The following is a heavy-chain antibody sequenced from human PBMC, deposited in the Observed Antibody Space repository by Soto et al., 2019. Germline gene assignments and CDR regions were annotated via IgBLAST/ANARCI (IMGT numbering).Heavy chain of an antibody. CDR3: AREIVGRVTARGYGMDV. Sequence: ASVKVSCKASGGTFSSYAISWVRQAPGQGLEWMGGIIPICGTANYAQKFQGRVTITADESTSTAYRELSSLRSEDLAVYYCAREIVGRVTARGYGMDVWGQGTTVTVSS. CDR1: GGTFSSYA. CDR2: IIPICGTA. J-gene: IGHJ6*02. V-gene: IGHV1-69*13. D-gene: IGHD3-16*01.